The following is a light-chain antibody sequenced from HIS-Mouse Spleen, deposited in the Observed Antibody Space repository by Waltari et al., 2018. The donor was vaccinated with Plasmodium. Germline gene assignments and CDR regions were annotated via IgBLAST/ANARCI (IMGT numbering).Light chain of an antibody. J-gene: IGLJ2*01. Sequence: SYELTQPPSVSVSPGQTASIPCSRDTLGDKYACWYQQNPGQSPVLVIYQDSKRPSGIPERFSGSNSGNTATLTISGTQAMDEADYYCQAWDSSTVVFGGGTKLTVL. V-gene: IGLV3-1*01. CDR1: TLGDKY. CDR3: QAWDSSTVV. CDR2: QDS.